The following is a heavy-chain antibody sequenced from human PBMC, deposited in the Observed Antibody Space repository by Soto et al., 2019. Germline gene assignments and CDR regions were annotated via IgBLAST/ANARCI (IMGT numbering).Heavy chain of an antibody. Sequence: VASVKVSCKASGGTFSSYAISWVRQAPGQGLEWMGGIIPIFGTANYAQKFQGRVTITADESTSTAYMELSSLRSEDTAVYYCARGSRPTQNWFDPWGQGTLVTVSS. CDR2: IIPIFGTA. J-gene: IGHJ5*02. CDR1: GGTFSSYA. V-gene: IGHV1-69*13. D-gene: IGHD6-6*01. CDR3: ARGSRPTQNWFDP.